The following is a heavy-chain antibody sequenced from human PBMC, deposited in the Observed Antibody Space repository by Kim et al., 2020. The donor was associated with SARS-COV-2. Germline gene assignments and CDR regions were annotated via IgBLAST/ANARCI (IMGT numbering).Heavy chain of an antibody. D-gene: IGHD3-10*01. CDR2: ISGSGGST. CDR3: AKDRSTYYYGSGRSGMDV. Sequence: GGSLRLSCAASGFTFSSYTMSWVRQAPGKGLEWVSAISGSGGSTYYADSVKGRFTISRDNSKNTLYLQMNSLRAEDTAVYYCAKDRSTYYYGSGRSGMDVWGQGTTVTVSS. V-gene: IGHV3-23*01. J-gene: IGHJ6*02. CDR1: GFTFSSYT.